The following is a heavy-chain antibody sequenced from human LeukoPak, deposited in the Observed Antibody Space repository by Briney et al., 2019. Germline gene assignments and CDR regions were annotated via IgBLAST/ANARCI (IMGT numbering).Heavy chain of an antibody. CDR2: INTKTGNP. CDR1: GYTFTSYV. CDR3: ARDNEAIVVVTAPHDVGDY. Sequence: ASVKVSCKASGYTFTSYVVTWVRQAPGQGLEWMGWINTKTGNPTYAQDFTGRFVLSLDTSVTTAYLQISSLKAEDTAVYYCARDNEAIVVVTAPHDVGDYWGQGTLVTVSS. V-gene: IGHV7-4-1*02. J-gene: IGHJ4*02. D-gene: IGHD2-21*02.